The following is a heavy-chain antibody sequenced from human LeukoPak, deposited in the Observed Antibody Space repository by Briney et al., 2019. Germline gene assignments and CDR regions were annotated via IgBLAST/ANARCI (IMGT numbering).Heavy chain of an antibody. CDR1: GFTFSTYT. CDR2: ISDNGGYT. CDR3: WCRGKYYDSVGYHN. J-gene: IGHJ4*02. D-gene: IGHD3-22*01. V-gene: IGHV3-23*01. Sequence: GGSLRLSCAASGFTFSTYTMSWVRQAPGKGLEWVSTISDNGGYTYYADSVKGRFTVSRDNSKNTLHLQMDSLRAEDTAVYYRWCRGKYYDSVGYHNWGQGTLVTVSS.